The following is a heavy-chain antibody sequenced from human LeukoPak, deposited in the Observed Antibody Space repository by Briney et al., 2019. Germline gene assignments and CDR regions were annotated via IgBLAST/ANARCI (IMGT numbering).Heavy chain of an antibody. CDR3: ARGGLGELSWYFDY. V-gene: IGHV3-48*04. J-gene: IGHJ4*02. Sequence: PGGSLRLSCAASGFTFSSYSMNWVRQAPGKGLEWVSYITSSGSSIYYADSVKGRFTISRDNAKNSLYLQMNSLRAEDTAVYYCARGGLGELSWYFDYWGQGTLVTVSS. CDR2: ITSSGSSI. D-gene: IGHD3-16*02. CDR1: GFTFSSYS.